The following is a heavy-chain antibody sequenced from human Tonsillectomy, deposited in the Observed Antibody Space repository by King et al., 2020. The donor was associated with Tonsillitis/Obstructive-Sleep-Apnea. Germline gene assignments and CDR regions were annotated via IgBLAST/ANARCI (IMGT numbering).Heavy chain of an antibody. V-gene: IGHV3-48*03. D-gene: IGHD3-3*01. CDR2: ISSSGSTI. J-gene: IGHJ4*02. Sequence: EVQLVESGGGLVQPGGSLRLSCAASGFTFSSYEMNWVRQAPGKGLEWVSYISSSGSTIYYADSVKGRFTISRDNAKNSLYLQMNSLRAEDTAVYYCARDSPIGVVIPPYYFDSWGQGTLVTVSS. CDR1: GFTFSSYE. CDR3: ARDSPIGVVIPPYYFDS.